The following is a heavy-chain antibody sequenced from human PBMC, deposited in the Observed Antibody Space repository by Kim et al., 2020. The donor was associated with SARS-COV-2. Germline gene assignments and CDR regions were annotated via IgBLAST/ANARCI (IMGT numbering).Heavy chain of an antibody. CDR1: GYTFTSYG. Sequence: ASVKVSCKASGYTFTSYGISWVRQAPGQGLEWMGWISAYNGNTNYAQKLQGRVTMTTDTSTSTAYMELRSLRSDDTAVYYCASGSLQLWSLYYFDYWGQGTLVTVSS. CDR3: ASGSLQLWSLYYFDY. D-gene: IGHD5-18*01. CDR2: ISAYNGNT. V-gene: IGHV1-18*01. J-gene: IGHJ4*02.